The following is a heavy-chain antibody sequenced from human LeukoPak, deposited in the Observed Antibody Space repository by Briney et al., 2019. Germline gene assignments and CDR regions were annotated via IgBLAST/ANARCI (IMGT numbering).Heavy chain of an antibody. CDR1: GYSISSGYY. CDR2: IYHSGST. J-gene: IGHJ4*02. Sequence: SETLSLTCTVSGYSISSGYYWGWIRQPPGKGLEWIGSIYHSGSTNYNPSLKSRVTISVDTSKNQFSLKLSSVTAADTAVYYCARTKRIQLWLQGYYFDYWGQGTLVTVSS. V-gene: IGHV4-38-2*02. D-gene: IGHD5-18*01. CDR3: ARTKRIQLWLQGYYFDY.